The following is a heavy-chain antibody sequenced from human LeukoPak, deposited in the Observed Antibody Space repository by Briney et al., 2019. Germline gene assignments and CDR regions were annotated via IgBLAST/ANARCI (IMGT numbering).Heavy chain of an antibody. D-gene: IGHD3-10*02. CDR1: GFMFRSSS. V-gene: IGHV3-23*01. CDR3: AKRPAAVRGVIPCVDY. Sequence: PGGSLRLSCAASGFMFRSSSMSWVRQVPGKGLEWVSTISASAGNIYYADSVKGRFTISRDNSKNTLFLQMNSLRAEDTAIYYCAKRPAAVRGVIPCVDYWGQGTLVTVSS. CDR2: ISASAGNI. J-gene: IGHJ4*02.